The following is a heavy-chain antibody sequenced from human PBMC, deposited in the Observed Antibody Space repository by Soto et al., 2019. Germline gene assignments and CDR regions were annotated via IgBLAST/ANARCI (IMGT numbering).Heavy chain of an antibody. D-gene: IGHD3-10*01. Sequence: QITLKESGPTLVEPTQTLTLTCTFSELSLSTSGVGVGWIRQPPGKALEWLALIYWDDDKRYSPSLKSRLTTPKVPSNHQVVITMTNMDPVDTATYYCVHSHVLRWFGFASWGQGTLVTVPS. CDR2: IYWDDDK. CDR3: VHSHVLRWFGFAS. J-gene: IGHJ4*02. CDR1: ELSLSTSGVG. V-gene: IGHV2-5*02.